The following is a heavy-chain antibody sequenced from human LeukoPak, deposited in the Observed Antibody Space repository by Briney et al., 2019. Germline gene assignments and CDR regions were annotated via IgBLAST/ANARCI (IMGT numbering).Heavy chain of an antibody. Sequence: ASVKVSCKVSGYTLTELSMRWVRQAPGKGLEWMGGFDPEDGETIYAQKFQGRVTMTEDTSTDTAYMELSSLRSEDTAVYYCARDSAVVVVSHYYYYYGMDVWGQGTTVTVSS. CDR3: ARDSAVVVVSHYYYYYGMDV. CDR2: FDPEDGET. D-gene: IGHD2-15*01. J-gene: IGHJ6*02. CDR1: GYTLTELS. V-gene: IGHV1-24*01.